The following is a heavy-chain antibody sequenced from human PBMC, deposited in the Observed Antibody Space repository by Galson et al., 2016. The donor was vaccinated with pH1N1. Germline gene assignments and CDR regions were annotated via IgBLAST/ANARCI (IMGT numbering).Heavy chain of an antibody. CDR1: GFTFSNYW. J-gene: IGHJ6*02. CDR2: IKQDGSEK. CDR3: ARGGTLSDFWSAYYPHGMDV. Sequence: SLRLSCAGSGFTFSNYWMTWVRQAPGKGLEWVANIKQDGSEKFYVASVKGRFTISRGNAKNSLYLQMNSLRAEDTAVYYCARGGTLSDFWSAYYPHGMDVWGQGTTVTVSS. D-gene: IGHD3-3*01. V-gene: IGHV3-7*01.